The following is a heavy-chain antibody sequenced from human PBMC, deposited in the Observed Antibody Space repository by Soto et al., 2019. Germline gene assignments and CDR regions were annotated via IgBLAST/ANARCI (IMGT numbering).Heavy chain of an antibody. V-gene: IGHV3-30*18. CDR3: TKGVVVITSYFQH. J-gene: IGHJ1*01. CDR2: ISYDESNK. D-gene: IGHD3-22*01. Sequence: QVQLVESGGGVVQPGRYLRLSCAASGFTFSSYGMHWVRQAPGKGLEWVEVISYDESNKYYADSVKGRFTISRDNSKNTLYLQMNSLRAEDTAVYYCTKGVVVITSYFQHWGQGTLVTVSS. CDR1: GFTFSSYG.